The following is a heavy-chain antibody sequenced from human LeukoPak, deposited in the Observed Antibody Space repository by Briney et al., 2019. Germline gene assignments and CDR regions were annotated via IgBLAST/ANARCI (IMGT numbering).Heavy chain of an antibody. Sequence: AAVKVSCKASGYTFTSYGISWVRQAPGQGLEWMGWISAYNGNTNYAQMLQGTVTMTTDTTTSAAYMELRSLRSDDTAVYDCARSRYYDFGSGYLLVSPPENWFDPRGQGTLVTDSS. CDR2: ISAYNGNT. CDR1: GYTFTSYG. J-gene: IGHJ5*02. CDR3: ARSRYYDFGSGYLLVSPPENWFDP. V-gene: IGHV1-18*01. D-gene: IGHD3-3*01.